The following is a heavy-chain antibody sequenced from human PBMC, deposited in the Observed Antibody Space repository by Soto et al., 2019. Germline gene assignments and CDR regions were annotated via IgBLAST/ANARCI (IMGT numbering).Heavy chain of an antibody. CDR1: GGSISSYY. CDR2: IYYSGST. CDR3: ARGPFFRFDD. Sequence: SETLSLTCTVSGGSISSYYWSWIRQPPGKGLEWIGYIYYSGSTNYNPSLKSRVTISVDTSKNQFSLKLSSVTAADTAVYYCARGPFFRFDDWGQGTRVTVAS. J-gene: IGHJ4*02. D-gene: IGHD3-3*01. V-gene: IGHV4-59*01.